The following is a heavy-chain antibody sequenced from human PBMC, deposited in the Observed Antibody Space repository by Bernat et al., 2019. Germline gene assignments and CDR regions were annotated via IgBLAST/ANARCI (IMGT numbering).Heavy chain of an antibody. Sequence: EVQLVESGGGLVKPGGSLRLSCAASGFTFSNAWMNWVRQAPGKGLEWVGRIKSKADGGTTDYAAPVKGRFTISRDDSKNTLYLQMNSLKTEDTAVYYCVLWPRSYYYYGMDVWGQGTTVTVSS. CDR2: IKSKADGGTT. J-gene: IGHJ6*02. D-gene: IGHD3-10*01. V-gene: IGHV3-15*07. CDR3: VLWPRSYYYYGMDV. CDR1: GFTFSNAW.